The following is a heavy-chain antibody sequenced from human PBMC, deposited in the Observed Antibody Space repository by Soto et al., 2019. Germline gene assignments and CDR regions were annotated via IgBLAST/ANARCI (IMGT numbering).Heavy chain of an antibody. CDR3: ARELRFGEDYYGMDV. CDR1: GGSISSGGYY. Sequence: QVQLQESGPGLVKPSQTLSLTCTVSGGSISSGGYYWSWISQHPGKGLEWIGYIYYSGSTYYNPSLKSRVNISVDTSKNQFSLKLSSVTAADTAVYYCARELRFGEDYYGMDVWGQGTTVTVSS. J-gene: IGHJ6*02. D-gene: IGHD3-10*01. CDR2: IYYSGST. V-gene: IGHV4-31*03.